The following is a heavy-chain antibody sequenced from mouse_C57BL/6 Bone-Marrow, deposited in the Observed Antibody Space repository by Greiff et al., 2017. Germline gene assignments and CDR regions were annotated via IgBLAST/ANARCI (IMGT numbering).Heavy chain of an antibody. Sequence: QVQLQQPGAELVRPGTSVKLSCKASGYTFTSYWMHWVKQRPGQGLEWIGVIDPSDSYTNYNQKFKGKATLSVDTSSSTAYMQLSSLTSEDSAVYYCARYSVDLWFAYWGQGTLVTVSA. D-gene: IGHD6-1*01. CDR1: GYTFTSYW. CDR3: ARYSVDLWFAY. J-gene: IGHJ3*01. V-gene: IGHV1-59*01. CDR2: IDPSDSYT.